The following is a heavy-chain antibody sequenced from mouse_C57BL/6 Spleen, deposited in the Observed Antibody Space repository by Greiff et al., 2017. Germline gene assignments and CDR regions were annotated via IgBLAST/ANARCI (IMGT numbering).Heavy chain of an antibody. Sequence: EVQLKDSVPGLAKPSQTLSLTCSVTGYSITSDYWNWIRKFPGNKLEYMGYLSYSGSTYYNPSLQRLISLTRDTSKNQYYLQLNAGTTDDTATYYCASGGALYYDYDYAMDYWGQGTSVTVSS. CDR2: LSYSGST. V-gene: IGHV3-8*01. CDR1: GYSITSDY. D-gene: IGHD2-4*01. J-gene: IGHJ4*01. CDR3: ASGGALYYDYDYAMDY.